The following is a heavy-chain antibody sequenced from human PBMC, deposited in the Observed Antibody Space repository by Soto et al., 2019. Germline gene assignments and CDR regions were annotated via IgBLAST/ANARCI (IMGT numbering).Heavy chain of an antibody. V-gene: IGHV3-23*01. J-gene: IGHJ4*02. CDR1: GFTLSSYA. CDR3: EKRTWTRVVPDANDY. D-gene: IGHD2-2*01. CDR2: ISGSGGST. Sequence: PGGSLRLSCAASGFTLSSYAMSWVRQAPGKGLEWVSAISGSGGSTYYADSVKGRFTISRDNSKNTLYLQMNSLRAEDTAVYYCEKRTWTRVVPDANDYWGQGTLVTVYS.